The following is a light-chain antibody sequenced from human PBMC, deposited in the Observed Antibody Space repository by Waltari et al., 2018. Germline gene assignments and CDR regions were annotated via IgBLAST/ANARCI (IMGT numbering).Light chain of an antibody. CDR3: TSYITTRGDWV. J-gene: IGLJ3*02. CDR2: EAS. V-gene: IGLV2-14*01. CDR1: SSDVGGYNL. Sequence: QSALTQPASVSGSPGQSITISCTGTSSDVGGYNLVSWHQQHPGKAPKPIIYEASNRPSVVSNRFSGSKSGNTASLTISGLQAEDEADYYCTSYITTRGDWVFGGGTKLTVL.